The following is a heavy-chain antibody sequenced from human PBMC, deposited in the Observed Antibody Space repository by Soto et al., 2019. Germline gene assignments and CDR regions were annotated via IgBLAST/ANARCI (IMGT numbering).Heavy chain of an antibody. V-gene: IGHV3-23*01. CDR3: AKDRGYSSRWYYFDY. CDR1: GFTFSSYA. CDR2: ISGSGGST. J-gene: IGHJ4*02. Sequence: PGGSLRLSCAASGFTFSSYAMSWVRQAPGKGLEWVSAISGSGGSTYYADSVKGRFTISRDNSKNTLYLQMNSLRAEDTAVYYCAKDRGYSSRWYYFDYWGQGTLVTVAS. D-gene: IGHD6-13*01.